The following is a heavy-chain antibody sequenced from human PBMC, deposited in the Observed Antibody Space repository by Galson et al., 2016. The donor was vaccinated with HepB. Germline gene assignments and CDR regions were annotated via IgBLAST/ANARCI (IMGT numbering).Heavy chain of an antibody. CDR3: ARDPGFNTGPLDV. V-gene: IGHV1-46*01. Sequence: SVKVSCKASGYIFTSYYIHWVRQTPGQGPEWMGIISPSGGRTNFAQKFQGRVNMTRDTSRSTVYMELSGLRSEDTGLYFCARDPGFNTGPLDVWGQGTMVTVSS. J-gene: IGHJ3*01. D-gene: IGHD2-8*02. CDR2: ISPSGGRT. CDR1: GYIFTSYY.